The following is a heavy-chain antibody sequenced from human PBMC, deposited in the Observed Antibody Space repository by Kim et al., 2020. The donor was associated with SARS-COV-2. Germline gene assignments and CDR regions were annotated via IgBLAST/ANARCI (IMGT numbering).Heavy chain of an antibody. J-gene: IGHJ3*02. CDR2: INHSGST. Sequence: SETLSLTCAVYGGSFSGYYWSWIRQPPGKGLEWIGEINHSGSTNYNPSLKSRVTISVDTSKNQFSLKLSSVTAAGTAVYYCARQTYYYDSGSYYDAFDIWGQGTMVTVSS. CDR1: GGSFSGYY. V-gene: IGHV4-34*01. D-gene: IGHD3-10*01. CDR3: ARQTYYYDSGSYYDAFDI.